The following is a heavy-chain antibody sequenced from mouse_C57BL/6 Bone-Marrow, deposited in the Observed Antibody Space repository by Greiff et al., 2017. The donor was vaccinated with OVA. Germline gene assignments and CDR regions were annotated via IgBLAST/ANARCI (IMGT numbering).Heavy chain of an antibody. D-gene: IGHD2-2*01. CDR2: ISSGGDYI. CDR3: TREDGYVFSRWYCDV. J-gene: IGHJ1*03. V-gene: IGHV5-9-1*02. CDR1: GFTFSSYA. Sequence: DVMLVESGEGLVKPGGSLKLSCAASGFTFSSYAMSWVRQTPEQRLEWVAYISSGGDYIYYADTVKGRFTISRDNARNTLYLQMSSLKSEDTAMYYCTREDGYVFSRWYCDVWGTGTTVTVSS.